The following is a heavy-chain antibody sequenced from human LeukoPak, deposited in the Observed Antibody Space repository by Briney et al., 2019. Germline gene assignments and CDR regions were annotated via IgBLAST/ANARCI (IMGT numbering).Heavy chain of an antibody. J-gene: IGHJ6*04. D-gene: IGHD6-13*01. CDR2: IYHSGST. CDR1: GYSISSGYY. CDR3: ARVGIAAAGTDYYGMDV. V-gene: IGHV4-38-2*01. Sequence: SETLSLTCAVSGYSISSGYYWGWIRQPPGKGLEWIGSIYHSGSTYYNPSLKSRVTISVDTSKNQFSLKVSSVTAADTAVHYCARVGIAAAGTDYYGMDVWGKGTTVTVSS.